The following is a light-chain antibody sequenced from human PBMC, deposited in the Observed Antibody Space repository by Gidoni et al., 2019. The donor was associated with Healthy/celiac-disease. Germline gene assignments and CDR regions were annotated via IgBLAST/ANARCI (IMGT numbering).Light chain of an antibody. Sequence: DIQMTQSPSSLSASVGDRVTITCQASQDIINYLNWYQQKPGKAPKLLIYDASNLETGVPSRLSGSGSGTDFTFTISSLQPEDIATYYCQQYDNLPLFTFGPGTKVDIK. CDR1: QDIINY. V-gene: IGKV1-33*01. J-gene: IGKJ3*01. CDR3: QQYDNLPLFT. CDR2: DAS.